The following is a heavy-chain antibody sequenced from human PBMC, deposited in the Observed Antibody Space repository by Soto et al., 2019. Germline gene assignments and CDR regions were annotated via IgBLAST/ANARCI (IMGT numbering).Heavy chain of an antibody. J-gene: IGHJ4*02. CDR2: IRSKAYGGTT. CDR3: QYYYDSSGYYYVDY. D-gene: IGHD3-22*01. Sequence: GGSLRLSCTASGFTFGDYAMSWFRQAPGKGLEWVGFIRSKAYGGTTEYAASVKGRFTISRDDSKSIAYLQMNSLKTEDTAVYYCQYYYDSSGYYYVDYWGQGTLVTV. CDR1: GFTFGDYA. V-gene: IGHV3-49*03.